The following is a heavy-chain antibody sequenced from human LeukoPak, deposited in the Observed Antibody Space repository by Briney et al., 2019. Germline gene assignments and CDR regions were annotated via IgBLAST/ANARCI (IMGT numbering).Heavy chain of an antibody. CDR1: GGSISSSNYY. V-gene: IGHV4-39*01. CDR3: ERHSSSSRPNFDY. J-gene: IGHJ4*02. Sequence: SETLSLTCTVSGGSISSSNYYWGWIRQLPGKGLEWIGSIYNSGSTYYNPSLKSRVTISVDTSKNQFSLKLSSVTAADTAVYYCERHSSSSRPNFDYWGQGTLVTVSS. D-gene: IGHD6-13*01. CDR2: IYNSGST.